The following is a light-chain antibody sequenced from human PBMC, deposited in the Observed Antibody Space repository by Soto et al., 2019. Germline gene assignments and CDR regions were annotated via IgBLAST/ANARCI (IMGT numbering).Light chain of an antibody. J-gene: IGLJ2*01. CDR2: EGS. Sequence: QSALTQPASVSGSPGQSITISCTGTSSDVGSYNLVSWYQQHPGKAPKLMIYEGSKRPSGVSNRFSGSKSGNTASLTISGLDAEDDADYYWCSYVGSSSVVFGGGTKLTVL. CDR1: SSDVGSYNL. CDR3: CSYVGSSSVV. V-gene: IGLV2-23*01.